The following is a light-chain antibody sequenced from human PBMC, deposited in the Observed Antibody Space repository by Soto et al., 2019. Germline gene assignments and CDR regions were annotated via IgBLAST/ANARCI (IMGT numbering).Light chain of an antibody. CDR1: QSISSY. Sequence: DIQMTQSPSSLSASVGDRVTITCRASQSISSYLNWYQQKPGKAPKLLIYAASSLQSGVPSRFSGSGSGTDFTLTISSLQPEDFATYYCQQSYSTPVTLGGGTKV. V-gene: IGKV1-39*01. CDR3: QQSYSTPVT. CDR2: AAS. J-gene: IGKJ4*01.